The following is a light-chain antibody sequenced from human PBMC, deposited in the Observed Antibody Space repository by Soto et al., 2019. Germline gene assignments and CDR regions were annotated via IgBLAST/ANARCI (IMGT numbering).Light chain of an antibody. CDR1: SSDVGGYYY. J-gene: IGLJ1*01. V-gene: IGLV2-14*01. CDR3: SSYTSSNTFYV. CDR2: QVS. Sequence: QSALTQRASVSGSPGQSITISCTGASSDVGGYYYVSWYQHHPGKAPKLMIYQVSNRPSGVSNRFSGSKSGNTASLTISGLQAEDEADYYCSSYTSSNTFYVFGTGTKVTVL.